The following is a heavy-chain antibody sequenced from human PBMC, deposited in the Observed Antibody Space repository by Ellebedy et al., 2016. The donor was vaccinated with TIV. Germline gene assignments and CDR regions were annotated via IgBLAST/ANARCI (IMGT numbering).Heavy chain of an antibody. Sequence: ASVKVSCKAIGYTLSRYYVHWVRQAPGQGLEWLGVIDPSGDTTTYAQRFQGRLTLTSDKSTNTVYMELSSLRSDDTALYYCARVEGSAAGRSDWGQGTPVTVSS. J-gene: IGHJ4*02. V-gene: IGHV1-46*01. D-gene: IGHD6-13*01. CDR1: GYTLSRYY. CDR2: IDPSGDTT. CDR3: ARVEGSAAGRSD.